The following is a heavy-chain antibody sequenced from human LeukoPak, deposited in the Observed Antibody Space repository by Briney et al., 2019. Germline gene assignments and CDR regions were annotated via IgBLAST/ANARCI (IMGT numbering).Heavy chain of an antibody. J-gene: IGHJ4*02. CDR1: GRPLNRGDYS. CDR3: GRLGWLGEFGY. CDR2: IYHSGST. D-gene: IGHD3-10*01. V-gene: IGHV4-30-2*01. Sequence: TLSLICGVSGRPLNRGDYSWTSVRQPPAKGLEWNGYIYHSGSTYYKASLKSRVTISVDRSKNLFSLKLSSVSAADTAVYCCGRLGWLGEFGYWGPGTLVTVSS.